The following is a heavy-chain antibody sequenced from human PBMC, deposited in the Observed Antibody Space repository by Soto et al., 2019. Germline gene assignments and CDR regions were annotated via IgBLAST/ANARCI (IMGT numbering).Heavy chain of an antibody. Sequence: QVQLQQWGAGLLKPSETLSLTCAVNGGSFSDYYWTWIRQAPGKGLEWIGEVNHSGITNFNPPLKSRVTMSVDTSKNQFSLSLSSGTAADPAVYYCAGGKTRRIFTGGRQRRWFGPWGQGTPVTLSP. CDR1: GGSFSDYY. CDR2: VNHSGIT. D-gene: IGHD6-25*01. CDR3: AGGKTRRIFTGGRQRRWFGP. V-gene: IGHV4-34*02. J-gene: IGHJ5*02.